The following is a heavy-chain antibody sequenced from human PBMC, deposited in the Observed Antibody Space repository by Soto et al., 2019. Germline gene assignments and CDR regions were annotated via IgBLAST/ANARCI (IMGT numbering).Heavy chain of an antibody. CDR3: ARDRYDFWSGYPPNPYYYYGMDV. CDR2: ISSSGSTI. J-gene: IGHJ6*02. D-gene: IGHD3-3*01. CDR1: GFTFSDYY. Sequence: QVQLVESGGGLVKPGGSLRLSCAASGFTFSDYYMSWIRQAPGTGLEWVSYISSSGSTIYYADSVKGRFTISRDNAKNSLYLQMNSLRAEETAVYYCARDRYDFWSGYPPNPYYYYGMDVWGQGTTVTVSS. V-gene: IGHV3-11*01.